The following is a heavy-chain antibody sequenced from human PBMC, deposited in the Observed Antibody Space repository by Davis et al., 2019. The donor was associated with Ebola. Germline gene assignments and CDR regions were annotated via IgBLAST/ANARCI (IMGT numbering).Heavy chain of an antibody. V-gene: IGHV1-46*01. CDR2: INPSGGST. CDR1: GYTFTSYG. CDR3: ARALNCSSTSCLYYYYGMDV. Sequence: ASVKVSCKASGYTFTSYGISWVRQAPGQGLEWMGIINPSGGSTSYAQKFQGRVTMTRDTSTSTVYMELRSLRSDDTAVYYCARALNCSSTSCLYYYYGMDVWGQGTTVTVSS. D-gene: IGHD2-2*01. J-gene: IGHJ6*02.